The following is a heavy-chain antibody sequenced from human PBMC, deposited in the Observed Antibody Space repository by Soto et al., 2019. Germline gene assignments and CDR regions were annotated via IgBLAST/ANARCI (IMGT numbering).Heavy chain of an antibody. CDR3: ARGPSGWYGFDY. CDR2: INRDGSST. D-gene: IGHD6-19*01. CDR1: GFTFSTNW. V-gene: IGHV3-74*01. Sequence: EVQLVESGGVLVQPGGSLRLSCAASGFTFSTNWMHWVRQAPGKGLVWVSRINRDGSSTNYADSVKGRFTISRDNAKNTLYLQMNSLTAEDTAVYYCARGPSGWYGFDYWGQVTLVTVSS. J-gene: IGHJ4*02.